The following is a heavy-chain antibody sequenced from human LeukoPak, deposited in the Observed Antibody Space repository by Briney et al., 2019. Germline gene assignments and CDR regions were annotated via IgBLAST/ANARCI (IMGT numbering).Heavy chain of an antibody. V-gene: IGHV4-61*01. D-gene: IGHD6-19*01. CDR2: IYYSGST. CDR3: AAGGWHKDGDY. Sequence: SETLSLTCTVSGGSVSSGSYYWSWIRQPPGKGLEWIGYIYYSGSTNYNPSLKSRVTISVDTSKNQFSLRLSSVTAADTAVYYCAAGGWHKDGDYWGQGTLVTVSS. J-gene: IGHJ4*02. CDR1: GGSVSSGSYY.